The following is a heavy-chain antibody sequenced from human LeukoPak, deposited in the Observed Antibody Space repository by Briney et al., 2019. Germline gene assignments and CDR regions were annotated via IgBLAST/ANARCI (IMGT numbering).Heavy chain of an antibody. J-gene: IGHJ4*02. V-gene: IGHV4-39*02. CDR2: IYYNVAT. CDR3: ARVRDGYNRNWAY. CDR1: GGSISSSIYY. D-gene: IGHD5-24*01. Sequence: SETLSLTCTVSGGSISSSIYYWGWFRQPPGKGLEWIGSIYYNVATYYNSSLKSRVTISVDTSKNHLSLKLSSVTAADTAVYYCARVRDGYNRNWAYWGQGTLVTVSS.